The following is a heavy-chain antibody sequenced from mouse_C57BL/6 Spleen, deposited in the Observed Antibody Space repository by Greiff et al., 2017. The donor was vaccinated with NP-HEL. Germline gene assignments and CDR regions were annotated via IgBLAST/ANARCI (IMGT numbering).Heavy chain of an antibody. CDR3: ARDYDFRYDMDY. J-gene: IGHJ4*01. D-gene: IGHD2-4*01. V-gene: IGHV1-80*01. CDR1: GYAFSSYW. CDR2: IYPGDGDT. Sequence: VQLQQSGAELVKPGASVKISCKASGYAFSSYWMNWVKQRPGKGLEWIGQIYPGDGDTNYNGKFKGKATLTADKSSSTAYMQLSSLTSEDSAVYFCARDYDFRYDMDYWGKGTSVTVSS.